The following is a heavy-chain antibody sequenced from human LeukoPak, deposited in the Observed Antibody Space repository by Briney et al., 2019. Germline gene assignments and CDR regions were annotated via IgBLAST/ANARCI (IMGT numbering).Heavy chain of an antibody. CDR1: GYTFTGYY. V-gene: IGHV1-2*02. Sequence: ASVTVSFKGSGYTFTGYYMHGVRQAAGQGRDWMGWINPNSGGTNYAQKFQGRVTMTRDTSISTAYMELSRLRSDDTAVYYCARQRGGQYEDGFDIWGQGTMVTVSS. D-gene: IGHD2-8*01. CDR2: INPNSGGT. J-gene: IGHJ3*02. CDR3: ARQRGGQYEDGFDI.